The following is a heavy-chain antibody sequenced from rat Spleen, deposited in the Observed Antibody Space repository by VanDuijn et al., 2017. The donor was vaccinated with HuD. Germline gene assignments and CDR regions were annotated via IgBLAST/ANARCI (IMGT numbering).Heavy chain of an antibody. V-gene: IGHV5-46*01. CDR2: ISTSGAGT. J-gene: IGHJ2*01. D-gene: IGHD1-1*01. CDR3: TRDRHYYSGEGYFDY. Sequence: EVQLVESGGGLVQPGRSMKLSCAASGFTFSTFPMAWVRQAPTKGLEWVATISTSGAGTYYRDSVKGRFTISRDTAQNTLYLQMNSLRSEDTATYYCTRDRHYYSGEGYFDYWGQGVMVTVSS. CDR1: GFTFSTFP.